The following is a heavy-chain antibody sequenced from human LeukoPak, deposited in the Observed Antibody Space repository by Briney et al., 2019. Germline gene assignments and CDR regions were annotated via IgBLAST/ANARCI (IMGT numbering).Heavy chain of an antibody. D-gene: IGHD1-20*01. CDR1: GGSLSGYY. V-gene: IGHV4-34*01. CDR2: INHSGST. J-gene: IGHJ4*02. CDR3: AREALITGTTSFDY. Sequence: PSETLSLTCAVYGGSLSGYYWSWTRQPPEKGLEWIGEINHSGSTNYSPSLKSRVIISVDTPKNQVSLKLSSVTAADTAVYYCAREALITGTTSFDYWGQGTLVTVSS.